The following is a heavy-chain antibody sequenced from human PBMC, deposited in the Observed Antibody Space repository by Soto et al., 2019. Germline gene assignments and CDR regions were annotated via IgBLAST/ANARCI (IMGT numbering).Heavy chain of an antibody. V-gene: IGHV1-69*13. D-gene: IGHD5-18*01. CDR3: ARDGYSYGYDY. Sequence: ASVKVSCKASGGTFSSYAISWLRQAPGQGLEWMGGIIPIFGTANYAQKFQGRVTITADESTSTAYMELSSLRSEDTAVYYCARDGYSYGYDYWGQGTLVTVSS. CDR2: IIPIFGTA. CDR1: GGTFSSYA. J-gene: IGHJ4*02.